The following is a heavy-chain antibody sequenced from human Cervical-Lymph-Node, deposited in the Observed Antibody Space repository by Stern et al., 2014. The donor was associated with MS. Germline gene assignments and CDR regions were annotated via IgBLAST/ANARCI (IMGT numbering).Heavy chain of an antibody. CDR2: IFPRDSNT. Sequence: VQLVQSGAEVKKPGESLKISCEASGYLFDDYWIGWVRQMSGRGLELVAIIFPRDSNTRYSPSVQGQVTISADKSISTAYLQWSSRKAPDPAIYYWARSPATPSGYDRFDYWGQGALVTVSS. CDR1: GYLFDDYW. V-gene: IGHV5-51*03. J-gene: IGHJ4*02. CDR3: ARSPATPSGYDRFDY. D-gene: IGHD5-12*01.